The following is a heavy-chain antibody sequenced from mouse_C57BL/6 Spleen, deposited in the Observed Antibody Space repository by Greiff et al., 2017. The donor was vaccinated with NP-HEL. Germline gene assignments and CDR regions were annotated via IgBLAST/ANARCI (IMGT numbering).Heavy chain of an antibody. J-gene: IGHJ2*01. CDR3: ARINKIVATDFDY. CDR1: GYTFTSYW. CDR2: TNPTNGRT. D-gene: IGHD1-1*01. Sequence: QVQLQQPGAELVKAGASVKMSCKASGYTFTSYWMHWVKQRLGQGLEWFAETNPTNGRTYYNEKFKSKATLTVDKSSSTAYMLLSGPTFEDAAVYYCARINKIVATDFDYWGQGTTRKVSS. V-gene: IGHV1S81*02.